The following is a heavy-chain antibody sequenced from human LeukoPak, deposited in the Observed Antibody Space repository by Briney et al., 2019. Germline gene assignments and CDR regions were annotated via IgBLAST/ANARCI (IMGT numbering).Heavy chain of an antibody. Sequence: ASVKVSCKASGYTFTSYGISWVRQAPGQRLEWMGWINAGNGNTKYSQEFQGRVTITRDTSASTAYMELSSLRSEDTAVYYCARGRRDVLMVYAGVFDYWGQGTLLTVSS. CDR3: ARGRRDVLMVYAGVFDY. CDR2: INAGNGNT. J-gene: IGHJ4*02. D-gene: IGHD2-8*01. CDR1: GYTFTSYG. V-gene: IGHV1-3*03.